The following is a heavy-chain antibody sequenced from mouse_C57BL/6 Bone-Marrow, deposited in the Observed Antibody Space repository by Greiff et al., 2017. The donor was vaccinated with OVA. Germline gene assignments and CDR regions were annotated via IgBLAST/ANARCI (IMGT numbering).Heavy chain of an antibody. CDR3: ARRRVITTVVAEYFDV. D-gene: IGHD1-1*01. CDR2: INPGSGGT. Sequence: VQLQESGAELVRPGTSVKVSCKASGYAFTNYLIEWVKQRPGQGLEWIGVINPGSGGTNYNEKFKGKATLTADKSSSTAYMQLSSLTSEDSAVYFCARRRVITTVVAEYFDVWGTGTTVTVSS. CDR1: GYAFTNYL. V-gene: IGHV1-54*01. J-gene: IGHJ1*03.